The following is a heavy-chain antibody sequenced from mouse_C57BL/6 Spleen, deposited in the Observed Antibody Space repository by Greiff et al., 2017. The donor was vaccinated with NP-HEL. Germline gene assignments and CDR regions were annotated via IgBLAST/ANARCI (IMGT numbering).Heavy chain of an antibody. D-gene: IGHD2-1*01. Sequence: VQLKQPGAELVRPGSSVKLSCKASGYTFTSYWMDWVKQRPGQGLEWIGNIYPSDSETHYNQKFKDKATLTVDKSSSTAYMQLSSLTSEDSAVYYCARGDGNGDFDYWGQGTTLTVSS. CDR1: GYTFTSYW. J-gene: IGHJ2*01. CDR2: IYPSDSET. V-gene: IGHV1-61*01. CDR3: ARGDGNGDFDY.